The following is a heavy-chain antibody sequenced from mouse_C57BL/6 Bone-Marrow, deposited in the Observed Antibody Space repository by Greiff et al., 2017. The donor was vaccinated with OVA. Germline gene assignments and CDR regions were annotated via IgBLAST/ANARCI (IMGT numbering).Heavy chain of an antibody. CDR3: AHRGSPRYFDV. Sequence: QVQLQQPGAELVKPGASVKLSCKASGYTFTSYWMHWVKQRPGQGLEWIGMIHPNSGSTNYNEKFKSKATLTVAKSSSTAYMQLSSLTSEDSAVYYCAHRGSPRYFDVWGTGTTVTVSS. J-gene: IGHJ1*03. CDR2: IHPNSGST. V-gene: IGHV1-64*01. CDR1: GYTFTSYW.